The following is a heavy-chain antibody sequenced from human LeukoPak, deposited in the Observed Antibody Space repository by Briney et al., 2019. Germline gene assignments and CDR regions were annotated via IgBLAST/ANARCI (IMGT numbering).Heavy chain of an antibody. J-gene: IGHJ4*02. Sequence: GGSLRLTCAASGFTFSSYGMHWVRQAPGKGLEWVAVISYDGSNKYYADSVKGRFTISRDNSKNTLYLQMYSLRAEDTAVYYCAKASFGRGYSYGKVDYWGQGTLVTVSS. V-gene: IGHV3-30*18. D-gene: IGHD5-18*01. CDR2: ISYDGSNK. CDR3: AKASFGRGYSYGKVDY. CDR1: GFTFSSYG.